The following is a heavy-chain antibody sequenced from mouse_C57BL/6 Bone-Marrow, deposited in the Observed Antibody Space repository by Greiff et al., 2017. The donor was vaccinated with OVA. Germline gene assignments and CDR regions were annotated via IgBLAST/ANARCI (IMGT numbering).Heavy chain of an antibody. D-gene: IGHD1-1*01. J-gene: IGHJ2*01. V-gene: IGHV1-42*01. Sequence: EVKLVESGPELVKPGASVKISCKASGYSFTGYYMNWVKQSPEKSLEWIGEINPSTGGTTYNQKFKAKATLTVDKSSSTAYMQLKSLTSEDSAVYYCARYGGSSYEDYFDYWGQDTTLTVSS. CDR1: GYSFTGYY. CDR2: INPSTGGT. CDR3: ARYGGSSYEDYFDY.